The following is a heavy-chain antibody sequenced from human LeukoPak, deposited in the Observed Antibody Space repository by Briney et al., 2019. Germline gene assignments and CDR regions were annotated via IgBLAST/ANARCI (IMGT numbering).Heavy chain of an antibody. V-gene: IGHV4-59*11. CDR1: GGSINSHY. CDR2: VSFSGSN. Sequence: SETLSLTCAVCGGSINSHYWSWIRQPPGKGLEWIAFVSFSGSNDYNPSLKSRVTISVDTSKNQFSLKLSSVTAADTGVYYCTRDRRDGYNYVDIWSQGTLVTVSS. D-gene: IGHD5-24*01. CDR3: TRDRRDGYNYVDI. J-gene: IGHJ4*02.